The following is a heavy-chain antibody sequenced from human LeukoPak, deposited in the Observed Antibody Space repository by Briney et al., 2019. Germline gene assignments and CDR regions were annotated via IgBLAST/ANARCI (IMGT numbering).Heavy chain of an antibody. J-gene: IGHJ4*02. CDR2: ISGSGGST. CDR3: ANSAGGDRHGSDY. V-gene: IGHV3-23*01. CDR1: GFTFSSYA. D-gene: IGHD2-21*02. Sequence: PGGSLRLSCAASGFTFSSYAMSWVRQAPGKGLEWVSAISGSGGSTYYADSVKGRFTISRDNSKNTLYLQVNSLRAEDTAVYYCANSAGGDRHGSDYWGQGTLVTVSS.